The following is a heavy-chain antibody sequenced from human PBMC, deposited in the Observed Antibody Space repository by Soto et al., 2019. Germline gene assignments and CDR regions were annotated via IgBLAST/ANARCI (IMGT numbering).Heavy chain of an antibody. V-gene: IGHV3-9*01. CDR3: VRSKGGYSYGTPFDY. Sequence: PGGSLRLSCAASGFTFDDYAMYWVRQVLGKGLEWVSSISWNSGNIGYADSVKGRFTTSRDNAENPLYLQMNSLRPEDTALYYCVRSKGGYSYGTPFDYWGQGTLVTVSS. D-gene: IGHD5-18*01. J-gene: IGHJ4*02. CDR2: ISWNSGNI. CDR1: GFTFDDYA.